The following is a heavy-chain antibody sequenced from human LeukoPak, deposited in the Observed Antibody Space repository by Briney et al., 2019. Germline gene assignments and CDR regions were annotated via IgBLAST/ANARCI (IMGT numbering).Heavy chain of an antibody. Sequence: ASVKVSCKASGGTFSSYAINWVRQAPGQGLEWMGWISPYNGNTKYADKVLGRVTMSTDISTTTAYMELRGLRSDDTAVYYCARIQVNWYGEVTPLSPPNYGMDVWGQGTTVIVSS. D-gene: IGHD3-10*01. V-gene: IGHV1-18*01. J-gene: IGHJ6*02. CDR3: ARIQVNWYGEVTPLSPPNYGMDV. CDR1: GGTFSSYA. CDR2: ISPYNGNT.